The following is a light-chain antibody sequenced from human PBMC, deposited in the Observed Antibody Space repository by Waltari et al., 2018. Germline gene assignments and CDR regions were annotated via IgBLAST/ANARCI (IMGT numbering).Light chain of an antibody. Sequence: SALTQPDSVSGSPGQSITISCIGFTSDSGGYAYVSWYQQHPGKAPKVIIYDVSNRPSGVSTRFSGSKSGSSASLTISGLQAEDEADYYCSSFTSSTTGIFGGGTKLTVL. CDR2: DVS. V-gene: IGLV2-14*01. CDR1: TSDSGGYAY. J-gene: IGLJ2*01. CDR3: SSFTSSTTGI.